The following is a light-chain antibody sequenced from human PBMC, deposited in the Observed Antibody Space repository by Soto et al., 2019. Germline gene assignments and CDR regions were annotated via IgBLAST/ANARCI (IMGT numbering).Light chain of an antibody. CDR2: KAS. Sequence: DIEMTQSPSTLSASVGDRVTITCRASQSISSWLAWYQQKPGKAPKLLIYKASTLQSGVPSRFSGSGSGKEFTLTISSLQPDDFATYYCEQYNSYPWMFGQGTKVEIK. J-gene: IGKJ1*01. CDR1: QSISSW. V-gene: IGKV1-5*03. CDR3: EQYNSYPWM.